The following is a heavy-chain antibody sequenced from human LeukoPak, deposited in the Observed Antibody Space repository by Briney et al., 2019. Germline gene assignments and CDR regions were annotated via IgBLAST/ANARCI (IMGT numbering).Heavy chain of an antibody. J-gene: IGHJ3*02. CDR3: ARENRVDLWFGELSTTYSGAFDI. Sequence: GGSLRLSCAASGFTFSSYAMHWVRQAPGKGLEWVAVISYDGSNKYYADSVKGRFTISRDNSKNTLYLQMNSLRAEDTAVYYCARENRVDLWFGELSTTYSGAFDIWGQGTMVTVSS. CDR2: ISYDGSNK. CDR1: GFTFSSYA. V-gene: IGHV3-30*04. D-gene: IGHD3-10*01.